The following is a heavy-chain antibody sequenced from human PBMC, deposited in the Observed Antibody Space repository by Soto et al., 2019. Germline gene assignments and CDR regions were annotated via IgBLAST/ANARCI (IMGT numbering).Heavy chain of an antibody. J-gene: IGHJ6*02. D-gene: IGHD3-10*01. Sequence: SETLSLTCTVSGVSISSGGYYWSWIRQHPGKGLEWIGYIYYSGSTYYNPSLKSRVTISVDTSKNQFSLKLSSVTAADTAVYYCARGPMYYYGSGSPNPYGMDVWGQGTTVTVSS. CDR2: IYYSGST. CDR3: ARGPMYYYGSGSPNPYGMDV. V-gene: IGHV4-31*03. CDR1: GVSISSGGYY.